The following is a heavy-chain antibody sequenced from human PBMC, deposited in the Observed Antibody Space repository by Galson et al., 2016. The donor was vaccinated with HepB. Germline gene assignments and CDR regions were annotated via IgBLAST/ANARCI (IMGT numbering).Heavy chain of an antibody. J-gene: IGHJ6*02. D-gene: IGHD3-16*01. CDR2: VDWDDDK. Sequence: PALVKPTQTLTLTCTFSGFSLSTSGMCVSWIRQPPGKALEWLALVDWDDDKYYSTSLKTRLTISKDTSKNQVVLTLTNMDPVDTATYYCARIIQEVKTTYYYYYPMDVWGQGTTVTVSS. V-gene: IGHV2-70*01. CDR1: GFSLSTSGMC. CDR3: ARIIQEVKTTYYYYYPMDV.